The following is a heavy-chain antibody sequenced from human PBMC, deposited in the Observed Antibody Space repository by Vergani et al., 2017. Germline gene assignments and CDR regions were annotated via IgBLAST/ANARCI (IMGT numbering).Heavy chain of an antibody. J-gene: IGHJ3*02. CDR1: GFTFSSYG. CDR3: AKDPVGATSGAFDI. D-gene: IGHD1-26*01. Sequence: QVQLVESGGGVVQPGRSLRLSCAASGFTFSSYGMHWVRQAPGKGLEWVAVISYDGSNKYYADSVKGRFTISRDNSKNTLYLQMNSLRAEDTAVYYCAKDPVGATSGAFDIWGQGTMVTVSS. V-gene: IGHV3-30*18. CDR2: ISYDGSNK.